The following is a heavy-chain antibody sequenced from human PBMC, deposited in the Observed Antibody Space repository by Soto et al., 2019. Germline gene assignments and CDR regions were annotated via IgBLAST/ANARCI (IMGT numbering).Heavy chain of an antibody. D-gene: IGHD5-12*01. CDR3: ARALAKILYYYYGMDV. Sequence: GGSLRLSCAASGFTFSSYWMSWVRQAPGKGLEWVANIKQDGSEKYYVDSVKGRFTISRDNAKNSLYLQMNSLRAEDTAVYYCARALAKILYYYYGMDVWGQGTTVTVSS. J-gene: IGHJ6*02. CDR1: GFTFSSYW. CDR2: IKQDGSEK. V-gene: IGHV3-7*01.